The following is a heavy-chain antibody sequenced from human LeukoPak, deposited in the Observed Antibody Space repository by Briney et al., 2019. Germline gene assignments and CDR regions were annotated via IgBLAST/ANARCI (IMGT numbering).Heavy chain of an antibody. D-gene: IGHD4-23*01. CDR3: ATLTGGDDAFDI. J-gene: IGHJ3*02. CDR1: GGSINTPNYY. Sequence: SETLSLTCTVSGGSINTPNYYWGWIRQTPGKGLEWIGYIFYTGSTNYNPSLKSRVTISVLTSKNRFSLKLSSVTAADTAVYYCATLTGGDDAFDIWGQGTMVTVSS. V-gene: IGHV4-61*01. CDR2: IFYTGST.